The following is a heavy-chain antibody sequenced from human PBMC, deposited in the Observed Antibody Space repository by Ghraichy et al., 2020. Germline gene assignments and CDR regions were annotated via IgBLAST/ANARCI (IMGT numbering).Heavy chain of an antibody. V-gene: IGHV4-31*03. J-gene: IGHJ4*02. CDR2: IHYSGST. D-gene: IGHD3-3*01. CDR1: GGSISSGDYY. Sequence: SQTLSLTCTVSGGSISSGDYYWSWIRQHPGKGLEWIGYIHYSGSTYYSPSLKSRVTISVDTSKNQFSLKLSSVTAADTAVYYCARDIDSWGSPHFDYWGQGTLVTVSS. CDR3: ARDIDSWGSPHFDY.